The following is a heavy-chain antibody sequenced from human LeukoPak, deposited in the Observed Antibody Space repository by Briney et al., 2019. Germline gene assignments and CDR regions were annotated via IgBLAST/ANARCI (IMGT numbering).Heavy chain of an antibody. J-gene: IGHJ4*02. Sequence: SETLSLTCAVSGGSISSGGYSWSWIRQPPGKGLEWIGYIYHSGSTYYNPSLKSRVTISVDRSKNQFSLKLSSVTAADTAVYYCAHALYYDFWSGYYTGFDYWGQGTLVTVSS. D-gene: IGHD3-3*01. CDR3: AHALYYDFWSGYYTGFDY. V-gene: IGHV4-30-2*01. CDR1: GGSISSGGYS. CDR2: IYHSGST.